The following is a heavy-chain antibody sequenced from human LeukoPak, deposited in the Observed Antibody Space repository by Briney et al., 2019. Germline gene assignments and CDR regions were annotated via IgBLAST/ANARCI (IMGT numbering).Heavy chain of an antibody. Sequence: SETLSLTCAVYGGSFSGYYWSWIRQPPGKGLEWIGEINHSGSTNYNPSLKSRVTISVDTSKNQFSLKLSSVTAADTAVYYCARVGGGEYYDYVWGSYGGHYFDYWGQGTLVTVSS. D-gene: IGHD3-16*01. CDR1: GGSFSGYY. V-gene: IGHV4-34*01. J-gene: IGHJ4*02. CDR3: ARVGGGEYYDYVWGSYGGHYFDY. CDR2: INHSGST.